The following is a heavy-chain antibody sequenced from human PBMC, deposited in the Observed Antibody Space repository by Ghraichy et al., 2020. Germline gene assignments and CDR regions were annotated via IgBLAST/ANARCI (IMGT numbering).Heavy chain of an antibody. Sequence: GGSLRLSCAASGFTLSNYWMHWVRQVPGKGLVWVSRIKSDGSSTIYADSVKGRFTISRDNAKNTLYLQMNSLRVEDTAVYYRARDDCRGGRCFFGTGGPHVDNWGQGTLVTVCS. V-gene: IGHV3-74*01. CDR3: ARDDCRGGRCFFGTGGPHVDN. J-gene: IGHJ4*02. CDR2: IKSDGSST. CDR1: GFTLSNYW. D-gene: IGHD2-15*01.